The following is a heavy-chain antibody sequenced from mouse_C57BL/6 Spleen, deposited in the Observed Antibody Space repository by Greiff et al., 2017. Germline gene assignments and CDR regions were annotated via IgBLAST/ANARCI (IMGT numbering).Heavy chain of an antibody. CDR2: INPSSGYT. D-gene: IGHD2-3*01. Sequence: QVQLQQSGAELARPGASVKMSCKASGYTFTSYTMHWVKQRPGQGLEWIGYINPSSGYTKYNHKFKDKATLTADKSSSTAYMKLSSLTSEDSAVYYSARSGDGYYGYFDVWGTGTTVTVSS. J-gene: IGHJ1*03. V-gene: IGHV1-4*01. CDR3: ARSGDGYYGYFDV. CDR1: GYTFTSYT.